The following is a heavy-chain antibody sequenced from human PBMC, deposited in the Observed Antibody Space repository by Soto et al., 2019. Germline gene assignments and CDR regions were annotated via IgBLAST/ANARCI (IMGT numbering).Heavy chain of an antibody. D-gene: IGHD2-15*01. CDR2: ISAYTGNT. Sequence: QVQLVQSGAEVKKPGASVKVSCKASGYTFTSFGMSWVRQAPGQGLEWMGRISAYTGNTNYAENLQGRGTMTTDTSTSTAYMELRSLRSDDTAVYYCASAHRGGTDAFDIWGQGTMVTVSS. CDR3: ASAHRGGTDAFDI. CDR1: GYTFTSFG. V-gene: IGHV1-18*01. J-gene: IGHJ3*02.